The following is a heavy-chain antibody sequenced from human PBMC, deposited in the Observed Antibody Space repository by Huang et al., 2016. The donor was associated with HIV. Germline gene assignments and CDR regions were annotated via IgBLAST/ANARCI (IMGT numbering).Heavy chain of an antibody. D-gene: IGHD4-17*01. Sequence: QVQLVESGGGLVKPGGSLRLSCAASGFTFSDYYMSWIRQAPGKGLGWVAYISSSSSTVYYADSVKGRFTISRDNGENSLYLQMNSLRAEDTALYYCAREKSTGVDYWGQGTLVTVSS. CDR2: ISSSSSTV. CDR1: GFTFSDYY. V-gene: IGHV3-11*01. J-gene: IGHJ4*02. CDR3: AREKSTGVDY.